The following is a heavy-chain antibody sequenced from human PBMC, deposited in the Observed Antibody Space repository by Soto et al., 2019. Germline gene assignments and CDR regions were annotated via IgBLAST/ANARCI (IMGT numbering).Heavy chain of an antibody. V-gene: IGHV1-69*12. CDR3: ARGKVRQQLGGNCYNILDV. CDR2: IMPVFATP. D-gene: IGHD2-15*01. CDR1: GGTFSTSA. J-gene: IGHJ6*02. Sequence: QVQLVQSGAEVKKPGSSVKVSCKASGGTFSTSAISWVRQAPGQGLEWVGGIMPVFATPDYAENFQGRVTNAADETTSTACLELTSLRPDDTAVYYCARGKVRQQLGGNCYNILDVWGQGTAITVSS.